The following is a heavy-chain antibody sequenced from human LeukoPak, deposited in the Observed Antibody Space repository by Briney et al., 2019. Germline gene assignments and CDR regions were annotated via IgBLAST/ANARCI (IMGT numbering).Heavy chain of an antibody. D-gene: IGHD7-27*01. J-gene: IGHJ2*01. CDR1: GFSISSKY. Sequence: PGGSLRLSCAASGFSISSKYLSWVRQAPGKGLVWVSALHSGGHTFYADSVRGRFGISRDISKNTLYLQMTDLGAEDTALYYCVRGLSGVSAWYFDPWGRGTLVTVSS. V-gene: IGHV3-53*01. CDR2: LHSGGHT. CDR3: VRGLSGVSAWYFDP.